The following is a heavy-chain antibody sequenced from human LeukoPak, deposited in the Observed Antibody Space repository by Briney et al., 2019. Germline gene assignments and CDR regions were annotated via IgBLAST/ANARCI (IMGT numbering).Heavy chain of an antibody. CDR3: ATHMGATGAVFDY. V-gene: IGHV1-69*05. CDR1: GGTFISYA. J-gene: IGHJ4*02. Sequence: SVKVSCKASGGTFISYAISWVRQAPGQGLEWMGGIIPIFGTANYAQKFQGRVTITTDESTSTAYMELSSLRSEDTAVYYCATHMGATGAVFDYWGQGTLVTASS. D-gene: IGHD1-26*01. CDR2: IIPIFGTA.